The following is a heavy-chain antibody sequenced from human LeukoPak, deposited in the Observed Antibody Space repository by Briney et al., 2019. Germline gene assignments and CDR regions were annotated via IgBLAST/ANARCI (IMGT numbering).Heavy chain of an antibody. J-gene: IGHJ4*02. CDR1: GGSIIGYY. V-gene: IGHV4-59*01. Sequence: SETLSLTCTVSGGSIIGYYWNWIRQPPGKGLDWIGYIYHSGSTNYNPSLKSRVTISVDTSKTQISLKLSSVTAADTAVYYCAREVGATTTFDYWGQGTLVTVSS. CDR2: IYHSGST. D-gene: IGHD1-26*01. CDR3: AREVGATTTFDY.